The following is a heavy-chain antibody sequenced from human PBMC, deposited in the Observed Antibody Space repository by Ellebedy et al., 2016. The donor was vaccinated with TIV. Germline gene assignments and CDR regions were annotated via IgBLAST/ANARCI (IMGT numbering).Heavy chain of an antibody. CDR3: ARDLDKSSGWYGGAAY. D-gene: IGHD6-19*01. V-gene: IGHV3-30-3*01. J-gene: IGHJ4*02. CDR2: ISHDGSSQ. CDR1: GFTFDSYA. Sequence: GESLKISCVASGFTFDSYAMHWVRQAPGKGLEWVAVISHDGSSQYYADSVKGRVTVSRDNSMTTVYLEMNSLRAEDTALYYCARDLDKSSGWYGGAAYWGQGTQVTVSS.